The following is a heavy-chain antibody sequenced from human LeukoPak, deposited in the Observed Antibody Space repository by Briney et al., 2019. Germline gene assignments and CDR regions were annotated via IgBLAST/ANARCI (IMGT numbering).Heavy chain of an antibody. CDR2: ISSSSSYI. V-gene: IGHV3-21*01. CDR3: ARAVGATEWFDP. J-gene: IGHJ5*02. Sequence: PGGSLRLSCAASGFTVSSNYMSWVRQAPGKGLEWVSSISSSSSYIYYADSVKGRFTISRDNAKNSLYLQMNSLRAEDTAVYYCARAVGATEWFDPWGQGTLVTVSS. CDR1: GFTVSSNY. D-gene: IGHD1-26*01.